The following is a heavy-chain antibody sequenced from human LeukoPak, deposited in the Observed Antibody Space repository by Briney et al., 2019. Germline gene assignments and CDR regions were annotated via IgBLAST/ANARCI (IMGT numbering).Heavy chain of an antibody. CDR1: GFTFISYG. CDR3: TRELPREVTLDY. D-gene: IGHD2-21*02. V-gene: IGHV3-74*01. Sequence: PGGCLRLSCAASGFTFISYGMQWVRQAPGKGLVWVSRINPDGSSTSYADSVNGRFTVSRDNAKNTLYLQVNSLRAEDTAVYFCTRELPREVTLDYWGQGTLDTVSS. CDR2: INPDGSST. J-gene: IGHJ4*01.